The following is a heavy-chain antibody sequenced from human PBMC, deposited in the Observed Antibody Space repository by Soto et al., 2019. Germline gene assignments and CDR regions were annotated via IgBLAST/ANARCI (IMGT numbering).Heavy chain of an antibody. V-gene: IGHV1-69*13. D-gene: IGHD6-6*01. J-gene: IGHJ5*02. Sequence: GASVKVSCKASGGTFSSYAISWVRQAPGQGLEWMGGIIPIFGTANYAQKFQGRVTITADESTSTAYMELSSLRSEDTAVYYCANGSSSVPSNWFDPWGQRTLVTVSS. CDR2: IIPIFGTA. CDR1: GGTFSSYA. CDR3: ANGSSSVPSNWFDP.